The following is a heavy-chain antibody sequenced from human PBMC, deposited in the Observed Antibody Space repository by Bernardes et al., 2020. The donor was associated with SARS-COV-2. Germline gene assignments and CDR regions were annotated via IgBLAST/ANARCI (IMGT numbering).Heavy chain of an antibody. V-gene: IGHV3-20*01. J-gene: IGHJ4*02. D-gene: IGHD3-3*01. CDR2: INWNGGST. CDR1: GFTFDDYG. Sequence: GGSLRLSCAASGFTFDDYGMSWVRQAPGKGLEWVSGINWNGGSTGYADSVKGRFTISRDNAKNSLYLQMNSLRAEDTALYHCARGFWSGYFFDYWGQGTLVTVSS. CDR3: ARGFWSGYFFDY.